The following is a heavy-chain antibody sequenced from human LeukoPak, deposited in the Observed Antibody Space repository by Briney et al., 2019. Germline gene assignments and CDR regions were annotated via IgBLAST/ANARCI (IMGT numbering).Heavy chain of an antibody. J-gene: IGHJ4*02. D-gene: IGHD3-16*01. CDR1: GSSFSSYA. Sequence: GRSLRPSWAASGSSFSSYAMSWVRQAPGKGLEWVSAISSSGGSTYYADSVKGRFPISRDNSKNTLYLQMNSLRAEDTAVYYCAKDRGGAPPYYFDYWGQGTLVTVSS. CDR3: AKDRGGAPPYYFDY. V-gene: IGHV3-23*01. CDR2: ISSSGGST.